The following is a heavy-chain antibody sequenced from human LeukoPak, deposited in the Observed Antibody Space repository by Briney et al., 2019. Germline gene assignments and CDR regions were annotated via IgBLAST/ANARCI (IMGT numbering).Heavy chain of an antibody. J-gene: IGHJ6*02. CDR1: GFTFSSYE. D-gene: IGHD3-10*01. Sequence: GGSLRLSCAASGFTFSSYEMNWVRQAPGTGLEWISSVSSSGTNIYYADSVKGRFTISRDNAKNSLYLQMNSLRAEDTAVYYCARETMVRGVYYYYYGMDVWGQGTTVTVSS. CDR2: VSSSGTNI. V-gene: IGHV3-48*03. CDR3: ARETMVRGVYYYYYGMDV.